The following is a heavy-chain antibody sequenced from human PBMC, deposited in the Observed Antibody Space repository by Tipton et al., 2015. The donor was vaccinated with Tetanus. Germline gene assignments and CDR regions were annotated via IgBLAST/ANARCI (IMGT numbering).Heavy chain of an antibody. D-gene: IGHD6-19*01. CDR1: GFTFSSYW. Sequence: GSLRLSCAASGFTFSSYWMHWVRQAPGKGLVWVSRINRDGTTTTYADSVKGRFTISRDNAKNSLYLQMDSLRAGDTALYYCVKEERSGWVNWYFDLWGRGTLVTVSS. CDR2: INRDGTTT. V-gene: IGHV3-74*01. CDR3: VKEERSGWVNWYFDL. J-gene: IGHJ2*01.